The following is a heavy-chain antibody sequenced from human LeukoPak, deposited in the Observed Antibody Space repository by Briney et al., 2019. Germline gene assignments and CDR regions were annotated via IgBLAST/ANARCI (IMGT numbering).Heavy chain of an antibody. D-gene: IGHD1-26*01. V-gene: IGHV1-69*05. Sequence: ASVKVSCKASGGTFSSYAISWVRRAPGQGLEWMGGIIPIFGTANYAQKFQGRVTITTDESTSTAYMELSSLRSEDTAVYYCARGIMGATFDYWGQGTLVTVSS. CDR2: IIPIFGTA. J-gene: IGHJ4*02. CDR3: ARGIMGATFDY. CDR1: GGTFSSYA.